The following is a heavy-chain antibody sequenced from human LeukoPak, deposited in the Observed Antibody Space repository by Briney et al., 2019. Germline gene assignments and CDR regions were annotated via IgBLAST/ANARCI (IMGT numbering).Heavy chain of an antibody. CDR1: GYSISSGYY. CDR2: INHSGST. V-gene: IGHV4-38-2*02. CDR3: ARQGYSSGWYRRYAFDI. J-gene: IGHJ3*02. D-gene: IGHD6-19*01. Sequence: SETLSLTCTVSGYSISSGYYWGWIRQPPGKGLEWIGEINHSGSTNYNPSLKSRVTISVDTSKNQFSLKLSSVTAADTAVYYCARQGYSSGWYRRYAFDIWGQGTMVTVSS.